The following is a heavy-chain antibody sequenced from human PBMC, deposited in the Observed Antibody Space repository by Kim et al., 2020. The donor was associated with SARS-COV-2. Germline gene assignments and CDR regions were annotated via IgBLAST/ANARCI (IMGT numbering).Heavy chain of an antibody. Sequence: SVKVSCKASGGTFSSYAISWVRQAPGQGLEWMGRIIPIFGIANYAQKFQGRVTITADKSTSTAYMELSSLRSEDTAVYYCVYGAYGSGSYSSSGARNYYYMDVWGKGTTVTVSS. D-gene: IGHD3-10*01. J-gene: IGHJ6*03. CDR2: IIPIFGIA. CDR1: GGTFSSYA. V-gene: IGHV1-69*04. CDR3: VYGAYGSGSYSSSGARNYYYMDV.